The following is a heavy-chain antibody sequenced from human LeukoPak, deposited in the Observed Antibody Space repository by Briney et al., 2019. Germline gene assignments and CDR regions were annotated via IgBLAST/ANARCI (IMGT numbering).Heavy chain of an antibody. D-gene: IGHD3-10*01. CDR3: ARGGFGELY. J-gene: IGHJ4*02. V-gene: IGHV3-21*01. CDR2: ISSTSTYI. CDR1: GFTFSSYS. Sequence: KPGGSLRLSCAASGFTFSSYSMNWVRQAPGKGLEWVSSISSTSTYIYYADSVKGRFTISRDNAKNSLYLQVNSRRDEDTAVYYCARGGFGELYWGQGTLVTVSS.